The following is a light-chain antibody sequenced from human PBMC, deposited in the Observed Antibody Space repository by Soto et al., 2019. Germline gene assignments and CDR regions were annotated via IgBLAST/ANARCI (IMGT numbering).Light chain of an antibody. CDR1: SSDVGSYNL. V-gene: IGLV2-23*01. J-gene: IGLJ1*01. CDR2: EGS. CDR3: CSYAGSRTSYV. Sequence: QSVLTQPASVSGSPGQSITISCPGTSSDVGSYNLVSWYQQHPGKAPKLMIYEGSKRPSGVSNRFSGSKSGNTASLTISGLQAEDEADYYCCSYAGSRTSYVFGTGTKVTVL.